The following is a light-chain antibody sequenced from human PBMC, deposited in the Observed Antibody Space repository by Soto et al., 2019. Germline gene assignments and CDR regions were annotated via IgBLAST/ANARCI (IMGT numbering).Light chain of an antibody. Sequence: QSVLTQPRSVSGSPGQSVTISCTGTSSDVGGYNHVSWYQQHPGKAPKLMIYDVSKRPSGVPDRFSGSKSGNTASLTISGLHAEDEADYYCCSYAGSYTYVFGTGTKVTVL. CDR1: SSDVGGYNH. CDR2: DVS. J-gene: IGLJ1*01. V-gene: IGLV2-11*01. CDR3: CSYAGSYTYV.